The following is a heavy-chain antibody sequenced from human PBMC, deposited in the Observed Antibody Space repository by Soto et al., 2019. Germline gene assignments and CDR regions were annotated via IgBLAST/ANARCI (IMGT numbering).Heavy chain of an antibody. D-gene: IGHD2-15*01. J-gene: IGHJ4*02. CDR2: ISGSGGST. CDR1: GFTFSSYA. Sequence: GGSLRLSCAASGFTFSSYAMSWVRQAPGKGLEWVSAISGSGGSTYYADSVKGRFTISRDNSKNTLYLQMNSLRAEDPAVYYWAKATGCSGGSCYSGGVGWNYFDYWGQGTLVTVSS. V-gene: IGHV3-23*01. CDR3: AKATGCSGGSCYSGGVGWNYFDY.